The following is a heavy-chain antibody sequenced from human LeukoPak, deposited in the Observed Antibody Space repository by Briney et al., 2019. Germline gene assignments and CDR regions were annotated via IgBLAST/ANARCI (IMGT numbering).Heavy chain of an antibody. J-gene: IGHJ4*02. CDR3: ARQSGYSSGWPFDY. CDR1: GYSISSGYY. D-gene: IGHD6-25*01. CDR2: IYHSGST. V-gene: IGHV4-38-2*01. Sequence: SETLSLTCAVSGYSISSGYYWGWIRQPPGKGLEWIGSIYHSGSTYYNPSLKSRVTISVDTSKNQFSLKLSSVTAADTAVYYCARQSGYSSGWPFDYWGQGTLVTVPS.